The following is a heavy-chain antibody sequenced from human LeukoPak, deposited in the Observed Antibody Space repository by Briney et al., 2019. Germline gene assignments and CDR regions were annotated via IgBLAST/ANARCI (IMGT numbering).Heavy chain of an antibody. D-gene: IGHD3-16*01. CDR1: GDSISSSAYY. J-gene: IGHJ4*02. V-gene: IGHV4-39*01. CDR3: ARQVTFGYAYAYYFDF. CDR2: FHYSGST. Sequence: SETLSLTCTVSGDSISSSAYYWGWIRQPPGKGLEWIGNFHYSGSTYYNPSLKSRVTISVDTSKNQFSLRLSSVTAADTAVYYCARQVTFGYAYAYYFDFWGQGALVTVSS.